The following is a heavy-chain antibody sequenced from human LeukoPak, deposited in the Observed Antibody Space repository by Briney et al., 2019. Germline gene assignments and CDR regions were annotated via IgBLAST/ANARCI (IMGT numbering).Heavy chain of an antibody. J-gene: IGHJ4*02. CDR2: IKQDGSEE. CDR3: ARDGLGSAFDY. Sequence: PGGSLRLSCAASGFTFSSYWMTWVRQALGKGLEWVANIKQDGSEEYYVDSVKGRFTISRDNAKNSLYLQMNSLRAEDTAVYYCARDGLGSAFDYWGQGTLVTVSS. CDR1: GFTFSSYW. V-gene: IGHV3-7*01. D-gene: IGHD3/OR15-3a*01.